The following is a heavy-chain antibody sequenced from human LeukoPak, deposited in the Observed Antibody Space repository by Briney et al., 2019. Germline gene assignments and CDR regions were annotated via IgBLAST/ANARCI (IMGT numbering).Heavy chain of an antibody. CDR3: ARGKGSSWFDY. CDR1: GYTFTDWY. V-gene: IGHV1-2*02. D-gene: IGHD6-13*01. CDR2: VDPKSGGT. J-gene: IGHJ4*02. Sequence: ASVKVSWKVSGYTFTDWYMHWVRQAPGQGLEWMGWVDPKSGGTTYGQKFRGRVTMTRDTSISTVYMDLSSLRSDDTAFYYCARGKGSSWFDYWGQGTLVTVSS.